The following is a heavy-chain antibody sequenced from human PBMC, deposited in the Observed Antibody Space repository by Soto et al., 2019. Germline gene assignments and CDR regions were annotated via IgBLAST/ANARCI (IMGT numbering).Heavy chain of an antibody. CDR1: GGSISSSSYY. Sequence: SETLSLTCTVSGGSISSSSYYWGWIRQPPGKELEWIGSIYYSGSTYYNPSLKSRVTISVDTSKNQFSLKLSSVTAADTAVYYCGRHPPENMVIMVYGGGWFDPGGKGTVVTVPS. V-gene: IGHV4-39*01. CDR2: IYYSGST. D-gene: IGHD2-8*01. CDR3: GRHPPENMVIMVYGGGWFDP. J-gene: IGHJ5*02.